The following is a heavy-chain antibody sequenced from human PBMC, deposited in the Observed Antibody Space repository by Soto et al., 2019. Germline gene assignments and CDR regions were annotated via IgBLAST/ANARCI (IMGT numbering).Heavy chain of an antibody. Sequence: PGGSLRHSYAASEFNFSSYAMHWVRQAPGKGLGWVAVISYDGSNKYYADSVKGRFTISRDNSKNTLYLQMNSLRGEDTAVYYCARGELWLDYGDPSMDVWGQGTTVTVSS. J-gene: IGHJ6*02. V-gene: IGHV3-30-3*01. CDR1: EFNFSSYA. CDR2: ISYDGSNK. D-gene: IGHD4-17*01. CDR3: ARGELWLDYGDPSMDV.